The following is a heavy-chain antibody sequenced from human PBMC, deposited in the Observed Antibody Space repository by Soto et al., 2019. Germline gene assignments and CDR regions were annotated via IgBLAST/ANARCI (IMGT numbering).Heavy chain of an antibody. J-gene: IGHJ4*02. Sequence: LRLSCAASGFTFSSYAMSWVRQAPGKGLEWVSAISGSGGSTYYADSVKGRFTISRDNSKNTLYLQMNSLRAEDTAVYYCAKDRSPYYYDSSGYHFDYWGQGTLVTVSS. V-gene: IGHV3-23*01. CDR2: ISGSGGST. D-gene: IGHD3-22*01. CDR3: AKDRSPYYYDSSGYHFDY. CDR1: GFTFSSYA.